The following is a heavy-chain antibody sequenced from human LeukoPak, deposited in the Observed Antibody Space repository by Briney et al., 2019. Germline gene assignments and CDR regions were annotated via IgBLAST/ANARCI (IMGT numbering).Heavy chain of an antibody. CDR3: ARSISIAVTGFDY. CDR1: GYSFTSYW. CDR2: IYPGDSDT. V-gene: IGHV5-51*01. J-gene: IGHJ4*02. Sequence: GESLKISCKGSGYSFTSYWIGWVRQMPGKGLEWMGIIYPGDSDTRYSPSFQGQVTISADKSISTAYLQWSSLKASDTAIYYCARSISIAVTGFDYWGQGTLVTVSS. D-gene: IGHD6-19*01.